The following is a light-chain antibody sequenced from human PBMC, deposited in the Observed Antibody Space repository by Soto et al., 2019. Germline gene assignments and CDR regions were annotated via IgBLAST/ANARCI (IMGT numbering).Light chain of an antibody. CDR1: QGIRDF. CDR2: AAS. Sequence: DIQLTQSPSFLSASVGDRVTITCRASQGIRDFLAWYQQKPGKAPKLLIYAASTLQTGVPTRFSGIASGTEFTLIIGNLQPADFATYYCQQFNVYPLTFGGGTKVEIK. CDR3: QQFNVYPLT. V-gene: IGKV1-9*01. J-gene: IGKJ4*01.